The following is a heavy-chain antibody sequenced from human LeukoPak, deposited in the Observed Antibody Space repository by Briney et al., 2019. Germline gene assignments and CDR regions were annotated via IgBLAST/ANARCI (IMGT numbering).Heavy chain of an antibody. CDR1: GGSISSGGYS. CDR2: IYHSGST. J-gene: IGHJ4*02. D-gene: IGHD6-19*01. CDR3: AREGRLVRAFDY. V-gene: IGHV4-30-2*01. Sequence: PSETLSLTCAVSGGSISSGGYSWSWIRQPPGKGLEWIGYIYHSGSTYHNPSLKSRVTISVDRSKNQFSLKLSSVTAADTAVYYCAREGRLVRAFDYWGQGTLVTVSS.